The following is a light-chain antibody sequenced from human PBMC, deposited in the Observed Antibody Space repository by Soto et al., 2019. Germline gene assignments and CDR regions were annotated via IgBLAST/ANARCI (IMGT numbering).Light chain of an antibody. V-gene: IGLV2-14*01. CDR3: SSYTTSNTRQIV. Sequence: QSALTQPASVSGSPVQSITISCTGTSSDVGGYNYVSWYQQHPGKAPKFMIYDVSNRPSGVSNRFSGSKSGNTASLTISGLQAEDEADYYCSSYTTSNTRQIVFGTGTKLTVL. CDR1: SSDVGGYNY. J-gene: IGLJ1*01. CDR2: DVS.